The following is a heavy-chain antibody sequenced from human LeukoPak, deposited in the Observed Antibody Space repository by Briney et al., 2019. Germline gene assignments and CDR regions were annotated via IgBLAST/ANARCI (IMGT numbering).Heavy chain of an antibody. CDR2: IYYSGST. CDR3: ARGPQYYSDGSCYSYAFDI. CDR1: GGSISSSSYY. J-gene: IGHJ3*02. D-gene: IGHD2-15*01. Sequence: PSETLSLTCTVSGGSISSSSYYWGWIRQPPGKGLEWIGTIYYSGSTYYNPSLKSRVTISVDTSKKQFSLKLSSVTAADTAVYYCARGPQYYSDGSCYSYAFDIWGQGTMVTVSS. V-gene: IGHV4-39*01.